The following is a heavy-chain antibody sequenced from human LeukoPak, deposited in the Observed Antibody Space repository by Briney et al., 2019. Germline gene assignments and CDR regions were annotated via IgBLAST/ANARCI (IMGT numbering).Heavy chain of an antibody. CDR2: INPSGGST. V-gene: IGHV1-46*01. Sequence: ASVKASCKASGYTFTSYYMHWVRQAPGQGLEWMGIINPSGGSTSYAQKFQGRVTMTRDTSTSTVYMELSSLRSEDTAVYYCASSSRGSYYHFWFDPWGQGTLVTVSS. CDR3: ASSSRGSYYHFWFDP. J-gene: IGHJ5*02. CDR1: GYTFTSYY. D-gene: IGHD1-26*01.